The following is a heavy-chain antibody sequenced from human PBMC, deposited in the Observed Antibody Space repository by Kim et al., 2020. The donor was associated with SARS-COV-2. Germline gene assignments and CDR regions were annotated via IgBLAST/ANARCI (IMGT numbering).Heavy chain of an antibody. D-gene: IGHD5-12*01. V-gene: IGHV3-30-3*01. CDR1: GFTFSSYA. CDR2: ISYDGSNK. J-gene: IGHJ4*02. Sequence: GGSLRLSCAASGFTFSSYAMHWVRQAPGKGLELVAVISYDGSNKYYADSVKGRFTISRDNSKNTLYLQMNSLRAEDTAVYYCARAYGGGYNFLDYWGQGTLVTVSS. CDR3: ARAYGGGYNFLDY.